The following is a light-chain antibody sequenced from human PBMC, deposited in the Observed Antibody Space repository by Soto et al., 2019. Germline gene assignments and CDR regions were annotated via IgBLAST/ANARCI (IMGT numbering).Light chain of an antibody. J-gene: IGLJ1*01. CDR3: SSYTSSSTYV. CDR2: DVN. V-gene: IGLV2-14*01. CDR1: SSDVGGYNY. Sequence: QPVLTQPASVSGSPGQSIAISCTGTSSDVGGYNYVSWYQQHPGKAPKLMVYDVNDRPSGVSDRFSGSKSGNTASLTISGLQAEDEADYYCSSYTSSSTYVFGTGTKLTVL.